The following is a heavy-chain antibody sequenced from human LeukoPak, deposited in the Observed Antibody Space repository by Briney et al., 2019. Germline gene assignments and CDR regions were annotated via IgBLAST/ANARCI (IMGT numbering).Heavy chain of an antibody. CDR1: GYTFTSYW. J-gene: IGHJ4*02. D-gene: IGHD4-17*01. V-gene: IGHV5-51*01. CDR3: ARHLNDYGDQGSGDY. CDR2: IHPGDSDT. Sequence: GESLKISCKGSGYTFTSYWIGWVRQMPGKGLEWMGIIHPGDSDTRYSPSFEGQVTISADKSFSAAYLQWSSLKASDTAMYYCARHLNDYGDQGSGDYWGQGTLVTVSS.